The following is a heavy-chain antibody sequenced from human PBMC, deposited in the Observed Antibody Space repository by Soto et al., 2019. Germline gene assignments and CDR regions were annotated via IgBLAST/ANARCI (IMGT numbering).Heavy chain of an antibody. CDR2: IDPSDSYT. CDR1: GDSCTSYW. D-gene: IGHD2-2*01. CDR3: ASTYCSSTSCYYYYGMDV. V-gene: IGHV5-10-1*01. Sequence: VDAVKISGKGAGDSCTSYWISWLRQMPGKGLEWMGRIDPSDSYTNYSPSFQGHVTISADKSISTAYLQWSSLKASDTAMYYCASTYCSSTSCYYYYGMDVWGQGTTVTVSS. J-gene: IGHJ6*02.